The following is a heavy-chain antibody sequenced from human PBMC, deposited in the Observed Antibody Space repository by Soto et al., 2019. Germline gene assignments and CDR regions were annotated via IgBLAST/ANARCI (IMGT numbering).Heavy chain of an antibody. CDR3: ARGYCSGGNCYSLMDV. CDR1: GGTFSTHA. Sequence: ASVKVSCKASGGTFSTHAIIWVRQAPGHGLEWMGGIIPISGTTYYTQKFQGRVTITADEPTSTAFMELSSLKSEDTAVFYCARGYCSGGNCYSLMDVWGQGTMVTVSS. D-gene: IGHD2-15*01. J-gene: IGHJ6*02. CDR2: IIPISGTT. V-gene: IGHV1-69*13.